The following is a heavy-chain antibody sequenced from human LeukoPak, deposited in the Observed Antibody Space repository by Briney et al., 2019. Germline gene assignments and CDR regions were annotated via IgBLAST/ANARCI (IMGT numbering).Heavy chain of an antibody. D-gene: IGHD3-22*01. CDR2: INPNSGGT. V-gene: IGHV1-2*02. J-gene: IGHJ5*02. CDR3: ANTYYYDSSGYFWFDP. CDR1: GYTFTGYY. Sequence: GASVKVSCEASGYTFTGYYMHWVRQAPGQGLEWVGWINPNSGGTNYAQKFQGRVTMTRDTSISTAYMDLSRLRSDDTAVYYCANTYYYDSSGYFWFDPWGQGTLVTVSS.